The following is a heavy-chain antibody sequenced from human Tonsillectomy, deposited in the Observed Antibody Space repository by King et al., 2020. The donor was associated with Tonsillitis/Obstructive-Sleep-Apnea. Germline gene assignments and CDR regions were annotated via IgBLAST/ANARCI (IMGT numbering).Heavy chain of an antibody. V-gene: IGHV3-23*04. Sequence: VQLVESGGGLVQPGGSLRLSCAASGFTFSTYAMSWVRQAPGKGLEWVSAMSGSDPGTYHADSVKGRFTISRDNTKNTLYLQMNILRAEETAVYYCSKGSAGHCSGNKCYEFDCWGQGTLVTVSS. J-gene: IGHJ4*02. D-gene: IGHD2-2*01. CDR3: SKGSAGHCSGNKCYEFDC. CDR2: MSGSDPGT. CDR1: GFTFSTYA.